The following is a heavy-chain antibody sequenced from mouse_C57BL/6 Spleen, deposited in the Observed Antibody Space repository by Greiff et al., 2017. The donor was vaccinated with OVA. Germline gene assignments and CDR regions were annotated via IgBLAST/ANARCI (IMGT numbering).Heavy chain of an antibody. CDR1: GYTFTSYW. J-gene: IGHJ2*01. D-gene: IGHD1-1*01. CDR3: ARSYYGSSYVGDYFDY. CDR2: IDPSDSYT. V-gene: IGHV1-59*01. Sequence: QVQLQQPGAELVRPGTSVKLSCKASGYTFTSYWMHWVKQRPGQGLEWIGVIDPSDSYTNYNQKFKGKATLTVANSSSTAYMQLSSLTSEDSAVYYCARSYYGSSYVGDYFDYWGQGTTLTVSS.